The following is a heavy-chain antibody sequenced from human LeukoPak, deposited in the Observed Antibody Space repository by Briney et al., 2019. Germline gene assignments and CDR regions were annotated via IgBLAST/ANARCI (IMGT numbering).Heavy chain of an antibody. CDR1: GYTFTGYY. J-gene: IGHJ6*03. CDR2: INPNSGGT. V-gene: IGHV1-2*02. D-gene: IGHD2/OR15-2a*01. Sequence: ASVKVSCKASGYTFTGYYMHWVRQAPGQGLEWMGWINPNSGGTNYAQKFQGRVTMTRDTSISTAYMELSRLRSDDTALYYCARLSQLSRYFYMDVWGKGTTVTVSS. CDR3: ARLSQLSRYFYMDV.